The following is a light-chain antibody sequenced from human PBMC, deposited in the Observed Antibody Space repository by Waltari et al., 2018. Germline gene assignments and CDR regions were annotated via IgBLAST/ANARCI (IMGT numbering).Light chain of an antibody. CDR1: QSIGGY. V-gene: IGKV1-39*01. CDR2: AAS. CDR3: QQSYDTPPT. Sequence: IQMTQSPSSLSASVGDRVTMTCRASQSIGGYLNWYQQKPGKAPILLIYAASSLQSGVPSRFSGSGSGTDFTLTISSLQPEDFAIYYCQQSYDTPPTFGQGTKLEIK. J-gene: IGKJ1*01.